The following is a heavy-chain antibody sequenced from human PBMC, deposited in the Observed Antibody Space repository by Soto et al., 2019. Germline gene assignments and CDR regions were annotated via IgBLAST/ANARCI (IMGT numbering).Heavy chain of an antibody. Sequence: KPSETLSLTCAVYGGSFSDYYWSWIRQPPGKGLEWIGEINHSGSTNYNPSLKSRVTISVDTSKIQFTLKLCSVIAANTAVYYSARAPRAEIPLTVVIRYFHHWGQGTLVTVSS. V-gene: IGHV4-34*01. D-gene: IGHD3-22*01. CDR3: ARAPRAEIPLTVVIRYFHH. J-gene: IGHJ4*02. CDR1: GGSFSDYY. CDR2: INHSGST.